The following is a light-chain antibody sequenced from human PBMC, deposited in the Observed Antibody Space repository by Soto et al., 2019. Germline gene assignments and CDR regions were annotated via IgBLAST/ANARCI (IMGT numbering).Light chain of an antibody. Sequence: QSALTQPRSVSGSPGQSATISCTGTSSDVGLFSYVSWYQQNPGKAPKLMIHDVSKRPSGVPDRFSGSKSGYTASLTISGLQAEDEADYYCSSYAGSYGYVFGTGTKVTVL. V-gene: IGLV2-11*01. J-gene: IGLJ1*01. CDR1: SSDVGLFSY. CDR3: SSYAGSYGYV. CDR2: DVS.